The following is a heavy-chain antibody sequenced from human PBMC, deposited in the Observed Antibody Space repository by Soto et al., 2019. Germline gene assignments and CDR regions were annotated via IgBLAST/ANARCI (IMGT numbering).Heavy chain of an antibody. CDR1: GFTFSNYD. V-gene: IGHV3-13*01. J-gene: IGHJ2*01. Sequence: EVQLVESGGGLVQPGESLRLSCAASGFTFSNYDMHWVRHTTGKGLEWVSAIDIAGATYYPDSVKARVTISREKAKNSLYLQMNSLGADDSAVYYCARAARWLQSRYFDLWGRGTLVTVSS. D-gene: IGHD5-12*01. CDR3: ARAARWLQSRYFDL. CDR2: IDIAGAT.